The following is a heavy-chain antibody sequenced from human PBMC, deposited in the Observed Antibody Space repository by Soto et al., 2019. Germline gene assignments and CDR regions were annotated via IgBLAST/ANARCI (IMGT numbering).Heavy chain of an antibody. D-gene: IGHD2-8*02. Sequence: QVQLVESGGGVVQPGRSLRLSCAVSGFTVSTYGMHWVRQAPGKGLEWVEVISRDGGTKYYADSVKGRFTISIDNSRNTLFLEMNSLRGDDMAVYYCTGEVASGYWGQGTLVTVSS. CDR3: TGEVASGY. CDR1: GFTVSTYG. CDR2: ISRDGGTK. J-gene: IGHJ4*02. V-gene: IGHV3-30*03.